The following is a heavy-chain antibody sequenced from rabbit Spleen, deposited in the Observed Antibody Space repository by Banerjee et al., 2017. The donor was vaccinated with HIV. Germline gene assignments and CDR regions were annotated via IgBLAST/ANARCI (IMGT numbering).Heavy chain of an antibody. CDR3: ARGSAAMTMVITGFYLNL. Sequence: QSLEESGGGLVQPEGSLALTCKASGFSFSSSDYICWVRQAPGKGLEWISCIAGSSSGFTYSATWAKGRFTISRTSSTTVTLEMTSLTAADTATYFCARGSAAMTMVITGFYLNLWGQGTLVTVS. D-gene: IGHD2-1*01. CDR1: GFSFSSSDY. V-gene: IGHV1S40*01. J-gene: IGHJ4*01. CDR2: IAGSSSGFT.